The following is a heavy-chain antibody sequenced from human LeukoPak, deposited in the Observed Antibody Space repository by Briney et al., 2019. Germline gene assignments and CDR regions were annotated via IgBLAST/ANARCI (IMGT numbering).Heavy chain of an antibody. D-gene: IGHD6-19*01. CDR1: GYFFTTYW. CDR2: IYPGDSDT. V-gene: IGHV5-51*01. Sequence: GESLKISCKASGYFFTTYWIAWVRQMPGKGLEWMGIIYPGDSDTKYSPSFQGQVTISADKSINTAYLQWSSLKASDTAIYYCARQSSRSFDPWGQGTLVTVSS. CDR3: ARQSSRSFDP. J-gene: IGHJ5*02.